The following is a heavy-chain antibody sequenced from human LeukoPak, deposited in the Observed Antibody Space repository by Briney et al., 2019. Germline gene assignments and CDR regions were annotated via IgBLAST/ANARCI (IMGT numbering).Heavy chain of an antibody. J-gene: IGHJ4*02. V-gene: IGHV3-33*08. CDR1: GFTFSSYS. CDR2: IWYDGSNK. D-gene: IGHD3-22*01. Sequence: GGSLRLSCAASGFTFSSYSMNWVRQAPGKGLEWVAVIWYDGSNKYYADSVKGRFTISRDNSKNTLYLQMNSLRAEDTAVYYCARDPYYYDSSGYLSYFDYWGQGTLVTVSS. CDR3: ARDPYYYDSSGYLSYFDY.